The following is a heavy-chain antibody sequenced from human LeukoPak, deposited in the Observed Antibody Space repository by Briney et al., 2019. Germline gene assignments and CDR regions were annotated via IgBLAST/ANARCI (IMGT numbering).Heavy chain of an antibody. V-gene: IGHV3-15*01. CDR1: GFTFSDAW. CDR3: TTATMIRGVSDY. J-gene: IGHJ4*02. D-gene: IGHD3-10*01. CDR2: IKSKTDGAAT. Sequence: GGSLRLSCADSGFTFSDAWMSWVRQAPGRGLEWVGRIKSKTDGAATDYAAPVKGRFTISRDDSKNTLFLQMNSLRTEDTAIYYCTTATMIRGVSDYWGQGTLVTVSS.